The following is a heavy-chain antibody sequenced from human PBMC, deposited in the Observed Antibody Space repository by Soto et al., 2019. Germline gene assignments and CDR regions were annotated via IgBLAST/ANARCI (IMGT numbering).Heavy chain of an antibody. D-gene: IGHD6-19*01. V-gene: IGHV1-18*01. Sequence: ASVKVSCKASGYTFTSYGISWVRQAPGQGLEWMGWISAYNGNTNYAQKLQGRVTMTTDTSTRTAYMELRSLRSDDTAVYYCARDHYYSSGWYRIFDYWGQGTLVTVSS. CDR2: ISAYNGNT. CDR1: GYTFTSYG. J-gene: IGHJ4*02. CDR3: ARDHYYSSGWYRIFDY.